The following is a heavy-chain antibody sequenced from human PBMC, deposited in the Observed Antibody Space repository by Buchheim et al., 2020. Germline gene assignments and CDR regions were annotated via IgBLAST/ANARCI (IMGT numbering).Heavy chain of an antibody. CDR3: VRGSGWLHDY. V-gene: IGHV3-7*01. D-gene: IGHD6-19*01. CDR1: GITFSNHC. CDR2: IKQDGGEQ. J-gene: IGHJ4*02. Sequence: EVQLVESGGGLVQPGGSLRLSCAASGITFSNHCMSWVRQAPGKGPEWVAIIKQDGGEQFYVDSVKGRFTISRDNAKNSLYLQMHSLRAEDTAVYYCVRGSGWLHDYWGQGTL.